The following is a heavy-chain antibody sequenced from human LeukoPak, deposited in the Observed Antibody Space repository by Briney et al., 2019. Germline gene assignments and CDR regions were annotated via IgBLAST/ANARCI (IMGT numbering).Heavy chain of an antibody. CDR1: GGSITGGDYH. D-gene: IGHD5-24*01. CDR3: AREARGMATNAHDAFDI. Sequence: PSETLSLTCTVSGGSITGGDYHWSWIRQYPGKGLEWIGYIYHSGSTYYNPSLKSRLTISVDTSKNQFSLKLSSLTAADTAVYYCAREARGMATNAHDAFDIWGQGTMVTVSS. V-gene: IGHV4-31*03. J-gene: IGHJ3*02. CDR2: IYHSGST.